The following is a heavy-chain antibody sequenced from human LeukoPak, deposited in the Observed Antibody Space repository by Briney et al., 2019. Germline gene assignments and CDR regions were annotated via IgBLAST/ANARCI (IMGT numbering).Heavy chain of an antibody. CDR2: ISSSGSTI. CDR1: GFTFRSYS. D-gene: IGHD3-22*01. J-gene: IGHJ2*01. Sequence: PGGSLRLSCVASGFTFRSYSMNWVRQAPGKGLEWVSYISSSGSTIYYADAVKGRFTISRDNSKDTLYLQMNSLRAEDTAVYYCARDKVYYYDSSGYSYYWYFELWGRGTLVTVSS. CDR3: ARDKVYYYDSSGYSYYWYFEL. V-gene: IGHV3-48*01.